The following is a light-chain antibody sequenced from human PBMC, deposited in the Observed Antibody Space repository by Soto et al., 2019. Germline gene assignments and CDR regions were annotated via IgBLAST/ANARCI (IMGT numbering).Light chain of an antibody. V-gene: IGKV3-15*01. CDR1: QSVRSSY. J-gene: IGKJ5*01. CDR2: GAS. Sequence: EIVLTQSPGTLSLSPGERATLSCRASQSVRSSYLAWYQQRPGQAPRLLIYGASTRATGIPARFSGSGSGTEFTLTISSLQSEDFAVYYCQQYNNWPPITSGQGTRL. CDR3: QQYNNWPPIT.